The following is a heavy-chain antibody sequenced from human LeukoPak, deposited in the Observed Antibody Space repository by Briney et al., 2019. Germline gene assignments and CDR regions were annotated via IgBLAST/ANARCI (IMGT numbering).Heavy chain of an antibody. CDR2: ISYDGSNK. V-gene: IGHV3-30*03. D-gene: IGHD2-15*01. Sequence: PGRSLRLSCAASGFTFSSYGMHWVRQAPGKGLEWVAVISYDGSNKYYADSVKGRFTISRDNSKNTLYLQMNSLRAEDTAVYYCARRLGSDYWGQGTLVTVSS. J-gene: IGHJ4*02. CDR3: ARRLGSDY. CDR1: GFTFSSYG.